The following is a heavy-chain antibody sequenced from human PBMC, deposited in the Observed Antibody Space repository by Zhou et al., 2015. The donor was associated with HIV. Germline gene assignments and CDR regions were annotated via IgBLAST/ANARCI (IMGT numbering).Heavy chain of an antibody. V-gene: IGHV3-23*01. CDR1: GFIFDDFA. Sequence: EVHLSESGGDQVQAGGSLSLSCAASGFIFDDFAMSWVRHRPGQGLEWISGISATGHGLFYANSVKGRFTISRDNFRKTLYLQMSSLSVEDTGTYYCARGRNGVTAALDYWGQGTLVTVAS. CDR3: ARGRNGVTAALDY. D-gene: IGHD3-3*01. J-gene: IGHJ4*02. CDR2: ISATGHGL.